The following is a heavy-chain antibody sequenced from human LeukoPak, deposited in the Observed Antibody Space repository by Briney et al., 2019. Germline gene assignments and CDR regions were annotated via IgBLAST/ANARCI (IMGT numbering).Heavy chain of an antibody. Sequence: KPSETLSLACTVSGGSISSSSYYWGWIRQPPGKGLEWIGSIYYSGSTYYNPSLKSRVTISVDTSKNQFSLKLSSVTAADTAVYYCARDLPYYYDSSLDDAFDIWGQGTMVTVSS. CDR1: GGSISSSSYY. CDR3: ARDLPYYYDSSLDDAFDI. J-gene: IGHJ3*02. V-gene: IGHV4-39*07. D-gene: IGHD3-22*01. CDR2: IYYSGST.